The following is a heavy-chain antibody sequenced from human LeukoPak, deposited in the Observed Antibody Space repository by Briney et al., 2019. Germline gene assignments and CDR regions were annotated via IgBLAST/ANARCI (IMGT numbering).Heavy chain of an antibody. Sequence: SETLSLTCTVSGGSISSYYWSWIRQPPRKGLVWIGYIYYSGSTNYNPSRKSRVTISVDTSKNQCSLKLGSGTAADTAVYYCARDRGDFQHWGQGTLVTVSS. J-gene: IGHJ1*01. V-gene: IGHV4-59*01. CDR3: ARDRGDFQH. CDR1: GGSISSYY. CDR2: IYYSGST.